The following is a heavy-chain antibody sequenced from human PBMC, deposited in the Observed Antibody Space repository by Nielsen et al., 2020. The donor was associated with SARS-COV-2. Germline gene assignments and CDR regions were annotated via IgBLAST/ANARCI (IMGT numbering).Heavy chain of an antibody. CDR1: GGSFSGYY. V-gene: IGHV4-34*01. CDR2: INHSGNT. J-gene: IGHJ4*02. Sequence: SETLSLTCAVYGGSFSGYYWSWIRQPPGKGLEWIGEINHSGNTNYSPSLKSRVTISVDTSKIQFSLKLNSVTAADTAVYYCARGNLAVAGYYFDYWGQGTLVTVSS. CDR3: ARGNLAVAGYYFDY. D-gene: IGHD6-19*01.